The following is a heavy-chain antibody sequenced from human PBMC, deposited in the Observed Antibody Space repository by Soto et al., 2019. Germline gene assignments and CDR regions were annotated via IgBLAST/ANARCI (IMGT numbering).Heavy chain of an antibody. Sequence: SGPTLVNPTQTLTLTCTFSGFSLSTSGMCVSWIRQPPGKALEWLALIDWDDDKYYGTSLKTRLTISKDTSKNQVVLTMTNMDPVDTATYYCARIEMATTPYYFDYWGQGTLVTVSS. CDR2: IDWDDDK. CDR1: GFSLSTSGMC. CDR3: ARIEMATTPYYFDY. D-gene: IGHD5-12*01. J-gene: IGHJ4*02. V-gene: IGHV2-70*01.